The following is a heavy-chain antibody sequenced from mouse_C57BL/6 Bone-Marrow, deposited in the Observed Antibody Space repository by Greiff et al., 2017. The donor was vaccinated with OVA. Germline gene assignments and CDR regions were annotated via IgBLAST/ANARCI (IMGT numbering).Heavy chain of an antibody. CDR1: EYEFPSHD. V-gene: IGHV5-2*03. CDR2: INSDGGST. Sequence: EVMLVESGGGLVQPGESLKLSCESNEYEFPSHDMSWVRKTPEKRLELVAAINSDGGSTYYPDTMERRFIISRDNAKNTLFLQMTSLRSEDTAMYYCARPGTTVVAKGFAYWGQGTLVTVSA. D-gene: IGHD1-1*01. J-gene: IGHJ3*01. CDR3: ARPGTTVVAKGFAY.